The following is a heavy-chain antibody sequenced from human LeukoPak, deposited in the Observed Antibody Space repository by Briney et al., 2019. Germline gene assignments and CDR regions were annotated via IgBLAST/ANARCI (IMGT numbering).Heavy chain of an antibody. CDR2: IRSKTNNYAT. D-gene: IGHD3-22*01. CDR1: GFTFSNFG. J-gene: IGHJ3*02. Sequence: PGRSLRLSCAASGFTFSNFGMHWVRQASGKGLEWVGHIRSKTNNYATADAASVKGRFTFSRDDSKNTAYIQMNSLKTEDTAVYYCTRHNYDRSGYGAFDIWGQGTMVTVSS. V-gene: IGHV3-73*01. CDR3: TRHNYDRSGYGAFDI.